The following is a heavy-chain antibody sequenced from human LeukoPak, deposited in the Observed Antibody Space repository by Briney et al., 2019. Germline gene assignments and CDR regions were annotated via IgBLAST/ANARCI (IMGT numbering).Heavy chain of an antibody. CDR3: ARAYSRSGTVLALDI. CDR2: IIPFLGIA. V-gene: IGHV1-69*04. CDR1: DSTVSSYA. D-gene: IGHD6-13*01. Sequence: SVKVSCKASDSTVSSYAISWVRQPPGPGLEWMGRIIPFLGIANYAQKFQDRVKITADKSTSTAYMELSSVRSEDTAVYYCARAYSRSGTVLALDIWGQERMVTVS. J-gene: IGHJ3*02.